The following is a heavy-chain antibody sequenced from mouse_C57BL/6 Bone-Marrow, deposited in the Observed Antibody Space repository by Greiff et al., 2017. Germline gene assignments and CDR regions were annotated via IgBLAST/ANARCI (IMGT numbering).Heavy chain of an antibody. D-gene: IGHD4-1*01. J-gene: IGHJ3*01. CDR1: GYAFTNYL. Sequence: QVQLQQSGAELVRPATSVKVSCKASGYAFTNYLIEWVKQRPGQGLEWIGVISPGSGGTNYTEEFKGKATLTADKSSSTAYMQLSSLTSEDAAVYFCARSKNWDSWFAYWGQGTLVTVSA. V-gene: IGHV1-54*01. CDR2: ISPGSGGT. CDR3: ARSKNWDSWFAY.